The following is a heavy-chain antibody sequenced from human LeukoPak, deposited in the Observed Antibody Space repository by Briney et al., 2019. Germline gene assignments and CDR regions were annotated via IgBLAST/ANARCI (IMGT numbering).Heavy chain of an antibody. J-gene: IGHJ4*02. CDR3: ARASDGYSYGSFVDY. CDR1: GYTFTCYY. Sequence: GSVQVSCQASGYTFTCYYMQWVRPAPGQGLEWMGWINPNSGATNYAQKFQGWVTMTRDTSTTTAYMELSRLRFDDTAVYYCARASDGYSYGSFVDYWGQGTLVTVSS. V-gene: IGHV1-2*04. CDR2: INPNSGAT. D-gene: IGHD5-18*01.